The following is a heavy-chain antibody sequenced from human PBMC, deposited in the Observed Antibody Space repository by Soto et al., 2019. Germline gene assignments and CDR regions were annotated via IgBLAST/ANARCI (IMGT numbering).Heavy chain of an antibody. J-gene: IGHJ5*02. D-gene: IGHD3-10*01. V-gene: IGHV3-23*01. Sequence: GGSLRLSCAASGFTFSSYAMSWVRQAPGKGLEWVSAISGSGGSTYYEGSVKRRFTLSRDNSKNTLYLQMNSLRAEDTAVYYCAKDHLLLWFGKLLSRWFDPWGQGTLVTVSS. CDR3: AKDHLLLWFGKLLSRWFDP. CDR1: GFTFSSYA. CDR2: ISGSGGST.